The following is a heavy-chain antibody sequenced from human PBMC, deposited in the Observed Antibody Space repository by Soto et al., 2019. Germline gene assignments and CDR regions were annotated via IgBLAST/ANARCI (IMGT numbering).Heavy chain of an antibody. J-gene: IGHJ5*02. CDR3: ARELSVVVPAAINWFDP. Sequence: QVKLVQSGAEVKKPGSSVKVSCKASGGTFSSYAISWVRQAPGQGLEWMGGIIPIFGTANYAQKFQGRVTITADKSTSTAYMELSSLRSEDTAVYYCARELSVVVPAAINWFDPWGQGTLVTVSS. CDR1: GGTFSSYA. D-gene: IGHD2-2*01. CDR2: IIPIFGTA. V-gene: IGHV1-69*06.